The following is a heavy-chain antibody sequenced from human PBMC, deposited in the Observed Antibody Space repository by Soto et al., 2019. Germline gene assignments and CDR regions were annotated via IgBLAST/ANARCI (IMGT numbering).Heavy chain of an antibody. CDR2: MNPNSGNT. CDR1: GYTFTSYD. V-gene: IGHV1-8*01. Sequence: QVQLVQSGAEVKKPGASVKVSCKASGYTFTSYDINWVRQATGQGLEWMGWMNPNSGNTGYAQKFQCRVTMNRNTTISTAYMELSSLRSEDTAVYYCARIQRVRYCSGGSCYGRKFDPWGQGTLVTVSS. J-gene: IGHJ5*02. D-gene: IGHD2-15*01. CDR3: ARIQRVRYCSGGSCYGRKFDP.